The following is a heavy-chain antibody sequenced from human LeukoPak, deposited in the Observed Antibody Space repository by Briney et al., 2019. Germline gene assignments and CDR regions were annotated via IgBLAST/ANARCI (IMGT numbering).Heavy chain of an antibody. CDR1: GGSSSGYY. V-gene: IGHV4-34*01. D-gene: IGHD3-10*01. CDR3: ARGATFRSV. CDR2: INHSEIT. Sequence: PETLSLTCAVSGGSSSGYYWSCSRHTPGRGMEWIGEINHSEITNYNPTLKSRVALSVDTSKNQFSLRLSSGTAADTAVYYCARGATFRSVWGQGTLVTV. J-gene: IGHJ4*02.